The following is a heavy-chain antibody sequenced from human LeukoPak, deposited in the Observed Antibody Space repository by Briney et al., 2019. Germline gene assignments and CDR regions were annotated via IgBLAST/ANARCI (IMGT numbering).Heavy chain of an antibody. V-gene: IGHV1-18*01. CDR3: ARGIVVKPSANWFDP. J-gene: IGHJ5*02. CDR1: GYTFTSYG. CDR2: INADDGNT. Sequence: ASVKVSCKASGYTFTSYGISWVRQAPGRGLEWMGLINADDGNTRYSQRFQGRVTITRDTSANTAYMELSSLRFEDTAVYYCARGIVVKPSANWFDPWGQGTPVTVSS. D-gene: IGHD2-2*01.